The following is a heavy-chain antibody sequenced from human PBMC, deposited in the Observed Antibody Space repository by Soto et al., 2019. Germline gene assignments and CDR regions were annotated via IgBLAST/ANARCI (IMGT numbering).Heavy chain of an antibody. CDR3: ARGWELRSPHLYFDY. J-gene: IGHJ4*02. D-gene: IGHD1-26*01. Sequence: GASVKVSCKASGYTFTSYGISWVRQAPGQGLEWMGWISAYNGNTNYAQKLQGRVTMTTDTSTSTAYMELRSLRSDDTAVYYCARGWELRSPHLYFDYWGQGTLVTSPQ. CDR1: GYTFTSYG. V-gene: IGHV1-18*04. CDR2: ISAYNGNT.